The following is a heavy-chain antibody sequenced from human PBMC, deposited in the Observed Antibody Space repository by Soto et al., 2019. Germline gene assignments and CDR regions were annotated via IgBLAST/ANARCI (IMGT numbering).Heavy chain of an antibody. CDR1: GGSLSSSSYY. CDR3: ARGGYGDYTSYFDY. J-gene: IGHJ4*02. D-gene: IGHD4-17*01. Sequence: SETLSLTCTVSGGSLSSSSYYWGWIRQPPGKGLEWIGSIYYSGSTYYNPSLKSRVTISVDTSKNQFSLKLSSVTAADTAVYYCARGGYGDYTSYFDYWGQGTLVTVSS. CDR2: IYYSGST. V-gene: IGHV4-39*01.